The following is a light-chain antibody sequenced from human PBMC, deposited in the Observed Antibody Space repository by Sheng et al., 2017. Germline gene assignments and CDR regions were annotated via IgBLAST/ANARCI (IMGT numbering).Light chain of an antibody. J-gene: IGKJ2*01. Sequence: DIQMTQSPSSVSASVGDRVTITCRASQGITNWLAWYQQKPGKAPKLLIYDASTLETGVPSRFSGGGSGTDFTLTIDNLQPEDFATYYCQQYAVFPPYTFGQGTNLEMK. V-gene: IGKV1-33*01. CDR2: DAS. CDR1: QGITNW. CDR3: QQYAVFPPYT.